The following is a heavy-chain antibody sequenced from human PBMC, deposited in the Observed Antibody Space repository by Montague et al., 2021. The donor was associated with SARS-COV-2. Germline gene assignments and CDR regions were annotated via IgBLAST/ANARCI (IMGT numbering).Heavy chain of an antibody. J-gene: IGHJ3*01. CDR3: ARHFNYFDSSGSHAFDV. V-gene: IGHV5-51*01. CDR1: GSSFTSYW. CDR2: IYFGDSDT. D-gene: IGHD3-22*01. Sequence: QSGAEVKKPGESLKISCQGSGSSFTSYWIGWVRQMPGKGLEWMGNIYFGDSDTRYSPSFQGQVTISVDKSISTAYLQWSSLKASDTAMYYCARHFNYFDSSGSHAFDVWGQGTMVTVSS.